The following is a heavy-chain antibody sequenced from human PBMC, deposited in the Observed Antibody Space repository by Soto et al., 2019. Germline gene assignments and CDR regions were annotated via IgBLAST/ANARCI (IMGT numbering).Heavy chain of an antibody. Sequence: QLQLQESGSGLVKPSQTLSLTCAVSGGSISSGGYSWSWIRQPPGKGLEWIGYIYHSGTTYYNPSPXGXVXIXXDRSKNQFSLKLSSVTAADTAVYYCARGNVVAIDYWGQGTLVTVSS. CDR2: IYHSGTT. D-gene: IGHD2-21*01. CDR1: GGSISSGGYS. CDR3: ARGNVVAIDY. J-gene: IGHJ4*02. V-gene: IGHV4-30-2*01.